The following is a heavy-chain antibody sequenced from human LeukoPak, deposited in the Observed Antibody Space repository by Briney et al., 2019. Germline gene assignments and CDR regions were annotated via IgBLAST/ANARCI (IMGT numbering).Heavy chain of an antibody. D-gene: IGHD2-21*01. CDR2: INPNSGGT. J-gene: IGHJ6*02. V-gene: IGHV1-2*04. CDR3: ARDDSEDTYYYYGMDV. CDR1: GYTFTGYY. Sequence: GASVKVSCKASGYTFTGYYMHWVRQAPGQGLEWMGWINPNSGGTNYAQKFQGWVTMTRDTSISTAYMELSRLRSEDTAVYYCARDDSEDTYYYYGMDVWGQGTTVTVSS.